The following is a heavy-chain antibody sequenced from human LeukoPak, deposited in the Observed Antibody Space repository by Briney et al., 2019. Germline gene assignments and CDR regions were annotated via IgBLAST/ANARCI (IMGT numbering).Heavy chain of an antibody. V-gene: IGHV3-23*01. CDR2: ISGRDDST. CDR1: GFTVTNYA. CDR3: AKWGDYDVLTGYYDPDY. D-gene: IGHD3-9*01. J-gene: IGHJ4*02. Sequence: GGSLRLSCAASGFTVTNYAMYWVRQAPGKGLEWVSAISGRDDSTYYADSVKGRFTISRDTSKNTLFLQMNSLRAEDTAVYYCAKWGDYDVLTGYYDPDYWGQGTLVTVSS.